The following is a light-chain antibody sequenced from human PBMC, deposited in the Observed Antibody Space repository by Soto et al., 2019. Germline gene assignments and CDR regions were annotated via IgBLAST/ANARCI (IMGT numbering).Light chain of an antibody. CDR2: AAS. J-gene: IGKJ3*01. V-gene: IGKV1-39*01. Sequence: IHISHSPSSLSASLGDRFTITCRSSKSISSYLNWYQQKPGKAPKLLIYAASSLQSGVPSRFSGSGSGTDFTLTISSLQPEDFATYYCHQSYSTPGFGPGTKVDIX. CDR3: HQSYSTPG. CDR1: KSISSY.